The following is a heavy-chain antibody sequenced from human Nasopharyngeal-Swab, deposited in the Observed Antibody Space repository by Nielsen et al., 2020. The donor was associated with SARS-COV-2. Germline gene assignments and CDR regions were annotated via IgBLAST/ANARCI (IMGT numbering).Heavy chain of an antibody. CDR1: GFTFSTYW. D-gene: IGHD1-1*01. Sequence: GGSLRLSCAASGFTFSTYWMHWVRQPPGKGLVWVSGISSDESTTTYADSVKGRFTISRDNTKNTLYLQMNSLRAEDTAVYYCARDSPWQELDYWGQGTLVTVSS. CDR2: ISSDESTT. J-gene: IGHJ4*02. CDR3: ARDSPWQELDY. V-gene: IGHV3-74*01.